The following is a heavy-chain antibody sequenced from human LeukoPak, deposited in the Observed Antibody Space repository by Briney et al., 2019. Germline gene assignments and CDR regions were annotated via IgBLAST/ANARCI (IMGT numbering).Heavy chain of an antibody. Sequence: GGSLRLSCAASGFAFRTYSMNWVRQPPGKGLEWISYIRTSGGVVSYTDSVKGRFTISTDSAKNSLYLQMNSLRDDDTAVYYCVRDQFYAFDIWGQGTMVTVSS. CDR2: IRTSGGVV. CDR3: VRDQFYAFDI. V-gene: IGHV3-48*02. J-gene: IGHJ3*02. CDR1: GFAFRTYS.